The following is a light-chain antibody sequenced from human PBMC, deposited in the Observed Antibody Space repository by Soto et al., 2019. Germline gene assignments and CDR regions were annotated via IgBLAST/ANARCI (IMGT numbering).Light chain of an antibody. CDR1: SNDVGGYNY. J-gene: IGLJ3*02. Sequence: QSALTQHASVSGSPGQSITISCTGTSNDVGGYNYVAWYQQHPGKAPKLMIYDVSNRPSGVSNRFSGSKSGNTASLTISGLQAEDEADYYCSSYTRSNTGVFGGGTKLTVL. CDR3: SSYTRSNTGV. V-gene: IGLV2-14*03. CDR2: DVS.